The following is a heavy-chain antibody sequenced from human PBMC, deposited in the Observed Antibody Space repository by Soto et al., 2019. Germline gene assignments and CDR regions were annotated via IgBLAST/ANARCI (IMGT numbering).Heavy chain of an antibody. Sequence: QVQLVQSGAEVKKPGASVKVSCKASGYTFTRSGISWVRQAPGQGLEWLGWINPDNGNTNYAQHLQGRVSLTKDTSTSRAYMDLRSLRSDDTAVYCCARDQGITTFGVYSMYYYGMDVWGQGTTVTVSS. CDR3: ARDQGITTFGVYSMYYYGMDV. J-gene: IGHJ6*02. CDR2: INPDNGNT. D-gene: IGHD3-3*01. V-gene: IGHV1-18*01. CDR1: GYTFTRSG.